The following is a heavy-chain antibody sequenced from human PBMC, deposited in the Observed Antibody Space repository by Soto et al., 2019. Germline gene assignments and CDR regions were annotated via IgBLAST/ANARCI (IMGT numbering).Heavy chain of an antibody. J-gene: IGHJ4*02. Sequence: QVQLQASGPRLVKPSGTLSLTCAVSGASISSTNWWTWVRQPPGKGLEWIGEIYHTGSTKYNPSRKSRVTISRDKANNQLTLNLSSVAAADTAVYYCATLPPRIVVVVFPIPTWGQGTVVTV. CDR2: IYHTGST. CDR3: ATLPPRIVVVVFPIPT. CDR1: GASISSTNW. D-gene: IGHD2-15*01. V-gene: IGHV4-4*02.